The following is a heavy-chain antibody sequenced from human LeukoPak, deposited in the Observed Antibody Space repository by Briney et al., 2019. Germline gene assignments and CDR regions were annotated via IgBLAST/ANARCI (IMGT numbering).Heavy chain of an antibody. CDR1: GGSISSSSYY. CDR2: IYYSGST. D-gene: IGHD1-26*01. CDR3: ARDPNKVGAMDYYYYMDV. V-gene: IGHV4-39*02. Sequence: PSETLSLTCTVSGGSISSSSYYWGWIRQPPGKGLEWIGSIYYSGSTYYNPSLKSRVTISVDTSKNQFSLKLSSVTAADTAVYYCARDPNKVGAMDYYYYMDVWGKGTTVTVSS. J-gene: IGHJ6*03.